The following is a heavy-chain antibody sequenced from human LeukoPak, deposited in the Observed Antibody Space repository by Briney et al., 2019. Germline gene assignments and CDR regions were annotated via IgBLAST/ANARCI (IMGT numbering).Heavy chain of an antibody. D-gene: IGHD3-3*01. V-gene: IGHV4-39*01. CDR3: ARHEGYYDFWSGYYIQGYFDY. CDR2: IYYSGST. Sequence: SETLSLTCTVSGGSISSSSYYWGWIRQPPGKGLEWLGSIYYSGSTYYNPSLKSRVTISVDTSKNQFSLKLSSVTAADTAVYYCARHEGYYDFWSGYYIQGYFDYWGQGTLVTVSS. J-gene: IGHJ4*02. CDR1: GGSISSSSYY.